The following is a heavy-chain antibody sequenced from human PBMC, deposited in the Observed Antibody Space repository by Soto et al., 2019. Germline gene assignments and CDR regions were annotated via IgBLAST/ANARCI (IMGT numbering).Heavy chain of an antibody. CDR2: INHSACT. CDR3: ARHAMESDVLSGAIAGGMDV. J-gene: IGHJ6*02. Sequence: ETLSLTVAVYGGDFSDYSWNWNGSRQPPGKGRGWSREINHSACTSHSPSLESRVTLSPDTSMNPFSLLLTTLTASDTAVYYCARHAMESDVLSGAIAGGMDVWGQGTLVTVSS. CDR1: GGDFSDYS. V-gene: IGHV4-34*01. D-gene: IGHD3-3*01.